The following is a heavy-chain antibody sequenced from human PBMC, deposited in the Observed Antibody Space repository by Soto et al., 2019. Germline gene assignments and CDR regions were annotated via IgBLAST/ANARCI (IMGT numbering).Heavy chain of an antibody. CDR1: GGSISSYY. D-gene: IGHD3-3*01. V-gene: IGHV4-59*08. Sequence: SETLSLTCTVSGGSISSYYWSWIRQPPGKGLEWIGYIYYSGSTNYNPSLKSRVTISVDTSKNQFSLKLSSVTAADTAVYYCARTPFLDFWSGEIWFDPWGQGTLVPVSS. J-gene: IGHJ5*02. CDR3: ARTPFLDFWSGEIWFDP. CDR2: IYYSGST.